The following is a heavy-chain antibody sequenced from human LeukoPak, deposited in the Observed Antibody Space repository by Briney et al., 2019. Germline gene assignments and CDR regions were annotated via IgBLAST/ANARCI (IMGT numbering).Heavy chain of an antibody. D-gene: IGHD3-22*01. CDR3: ARGRDDSSGYYSPSSLRYGMDV. CDR1: GGSFSGYY. CDR2: INHSGST. Sequence: SETLSLTCAVYGGSFSGYYWSWIRQPPGKGLEWIGEINHSGSTNYNPSLKSRVTISVDTSKNQFSLKLSSVTAADTAVYYCARGRDDSSGYYSPSSLRYGMDVWGQGTTVTVSS. V-gene: IGHV4-34*01. J-gene: IGHJ6*02.